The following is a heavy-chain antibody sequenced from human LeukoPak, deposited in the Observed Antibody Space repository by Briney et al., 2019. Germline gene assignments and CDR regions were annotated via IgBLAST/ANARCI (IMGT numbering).Heavy chain of an antibody. J-gene: IGHJ3*02. Sequence: GGSLRLSCAASGFTFSSYSMNWVRQAPGKGLEWVSGINTNGGSTGYADSVKGRFTISRDNAKNSLYLQINSLRAEDTAMYYCARDRSSTWYAFDIWGQGTMVTVSS. CDR2: INTNGGST. V-gene: IGHV3-20*04. D-gene: IGHD6-13*01. CDR3: ARDRSSTWYAFDI. CDR1: GFTFSSYS.